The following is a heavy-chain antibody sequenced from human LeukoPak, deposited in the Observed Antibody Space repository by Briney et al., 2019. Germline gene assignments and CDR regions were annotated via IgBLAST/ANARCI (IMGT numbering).Heavy chain of an antibody. CDR1: GFTFSSYS. V-gene: IGHV3-21*01. D-gene: IGHD3-22*01. CDR3: ARVASRQITMIPHWYFDL. CDR2: ISSSSSYI. Sequence: PGGSLRLSCAASGFTFSSYSMNWVRQAPGKGLEWVSSISSSSSYIYYADSVKGRFTISRDNAKNSLYLQMNSLRAEDTAVYYCARVASRQITMIPHWYFDLWGRGTLVTVSS. J-gene: IGHJ2*01.